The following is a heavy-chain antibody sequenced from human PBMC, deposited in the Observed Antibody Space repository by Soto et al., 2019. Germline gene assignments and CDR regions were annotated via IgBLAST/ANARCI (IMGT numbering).Heavy chain of an antibody. Sequence: GGSLRLSCAASGFTFSSYWMHWVRQAPGKGLVWVSRINSDGSRTTYADSVKGRFTISRDNAKNMLHLQMNSLRAEDTAVYYCARALTYYYDIDYWGQGTLGTVSS. CDR3: ARALTYYYDIDY. CDR2: INSDGSRT. V-gene: IGHV3-74*01. D-gene: IGHD3-22*01. J-gene: IGHJ4*02. CDR1: GFTFSSYW.